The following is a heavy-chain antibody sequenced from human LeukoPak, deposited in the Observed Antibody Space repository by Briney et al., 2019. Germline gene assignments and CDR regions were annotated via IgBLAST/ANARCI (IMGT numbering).Heavy chain of an antibody. Sequence: KPSETLSLTCAVSGYSISSGYYWGWIRQPPGKGLEWIGSIYHSGSTYYNPSLKSRVTISVDTSKNQFSLKLSSVTAADTAVYYCARPKSTYHTDAFDIWGQGTMVTVSS. V-gene: IGHV4-38-2*01. D-gene: IGHD2/OR15-2a*01. CDR3: ARPKSTYHTDAFDI. CDR1: GYSISSGYY. CDR2: IYHSGST. J-gene: IGHJ3*02.